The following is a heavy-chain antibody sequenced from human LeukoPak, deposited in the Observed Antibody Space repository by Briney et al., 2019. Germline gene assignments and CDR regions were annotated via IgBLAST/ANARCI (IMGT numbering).Heavy chain of an antibody. V-gene: IGHV4-59*01. Sequence: SETLSLTRTVSGGSISSYYWSWIRQPPGKGLEWIGYIYYSGSTNYNPSLKSRVTVSVDTSKNQFSLKLSSVTAADTAVYYCARGGYCSSTSCYEFDYWGQGTLVTVSS. J-gene: IGHJ4*02. CDR1: GGSISSYY. D-gene: IGHD2-2*01. CDR2: IYYSGST. CDR3: ARGGYCSSTSCYEFDY.